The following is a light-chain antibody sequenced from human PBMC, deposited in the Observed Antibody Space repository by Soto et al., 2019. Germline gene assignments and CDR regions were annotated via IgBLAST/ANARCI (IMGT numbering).Light chain of an antibody. CDR2: DAS. Sequence: EIVLTQSPGTLSLSPGESGTLSCRASQSVDSNYLAWYQQIPGQAPRLLIHDASSRADGIPDSFSGSGSGTDFPLTISAVETEDRAEYYCQQYGSSPRTFGQGTKVEIK. J-gene: IGKJ1*01. V-gene: IGKV3-20*01. CDR3: QQYGSSPRT. CDR1: QSVDSNY.